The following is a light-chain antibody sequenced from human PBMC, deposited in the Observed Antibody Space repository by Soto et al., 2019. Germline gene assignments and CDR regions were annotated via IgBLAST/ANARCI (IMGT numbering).Light chain of an antibody. J-gene: IGKJ1*01. Sequence: DIQLTQSPSFLSASVGDRVTITCRASQGISSYLAWYQQKPGKAPKLLIYAASTLQSGVPSRFSGSGSGTEFTLTISSLQPEDFATYYCQQLQTCGQGTKVEIK. CDR1: QGISSY. CDR3: QQLQT. V-gene: IGKV1-9*01. CDR2: AAS.